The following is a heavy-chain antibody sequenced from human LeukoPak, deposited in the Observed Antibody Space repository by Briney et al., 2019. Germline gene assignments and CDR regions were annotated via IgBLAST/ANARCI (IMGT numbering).Heavy chain of an antibody. CDR1: GFTFSSYS. J-gene: IGHJ4*02. CDR2: ISSSSSYI. Sequence: GGSLRLSCAASGFTFSSYSMNWVRQAPGKGLEWVSSISSSSSYIYYADSVKGRFTISRDNSKNTLYLQMNSLKSEDTAVYYCAKFGSSGLQGYWGQGTLVTVSS. CDR3: AKFGSSGLQGY. D-gene: IGHD6-6*01. V-gene: IGHV3-21*01.